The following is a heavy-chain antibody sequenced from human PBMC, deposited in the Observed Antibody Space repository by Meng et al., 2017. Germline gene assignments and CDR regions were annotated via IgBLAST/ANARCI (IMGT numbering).Heavy chain of an antibody. CDR1: GFTVSSNY. J-gene: IGHJ4*02. V-gene: IGHV3-53*01. D-gene: IGHD5-18*01. CDR2: IYSGGST. CDR3: ASSGVGYSYFDY. Sequence: GESLKISCAASGFTVSSNYMSWIRQAPGKGLEWVSVIYSGGSTYYADSVKGRFAIYRDNSKNTLYLQMNSLRAEDTAVYYCASSGVGYSYFDYWGQGTLVTVSS.